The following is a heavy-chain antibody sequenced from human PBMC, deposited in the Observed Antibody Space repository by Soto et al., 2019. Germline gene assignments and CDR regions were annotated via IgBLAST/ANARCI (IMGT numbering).Heavy chain of an antibody. D-gene: IGHD6-13*01. Sequence: SETLSLTCAVSGYSISSGYYWGWIRQPPGKGLEWIGSIYHSGSTYYNPSPKSRVTISVDTSKNQFSLKLSSVTAADTAVYYCARDKRRAAAGQNWFDPWGQGTLVTVS. J-gene: IGHJ5*02. CDR1: GYSISSGYY. CDR2: IYHSGST. V-gene: IGHV4-38-2*02. CDR3: ARDKRRAAAGQNWFDP.